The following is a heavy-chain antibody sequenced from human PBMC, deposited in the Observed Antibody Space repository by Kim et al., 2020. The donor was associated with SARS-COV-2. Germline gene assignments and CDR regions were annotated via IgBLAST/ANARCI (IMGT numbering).Heavy chain of an antibody. CDR3: ARDRGSSTWATDY. Sequence: AWKFQGRVTMSTDTSTSTAYMELRSLRSDDTAVYYCARDRGSSTWATDYWGQGTLVTVSS. D-gene: IGHD6-13*01. V-gene: IGHV1-18*01. J-gene: IGHJ4*02.